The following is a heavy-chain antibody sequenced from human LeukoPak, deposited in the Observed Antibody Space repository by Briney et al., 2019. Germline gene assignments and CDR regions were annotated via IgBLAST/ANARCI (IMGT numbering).Heavy chain of an antibody. D-gene: IGHD6-13*01. V-gene: IGHV4-59*01. CDR3: AREGSSVIDY. Sequence: SETLSLTCTVSGGSMSPFYWYWIRQPPGKGLEWIGYIYYSGSTNYSPSLKSRVTISVDTSKNHFSLKLTSVTAADTAVYYCAREGSSVIDYWGQGTLVTVSS. CDR1: GGSMSPFY. J-gene: IGHJ4*02. CDR2: IYYSGST.